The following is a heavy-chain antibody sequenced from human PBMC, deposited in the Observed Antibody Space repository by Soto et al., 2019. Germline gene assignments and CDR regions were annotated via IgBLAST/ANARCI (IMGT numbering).Heavy chain of an antibody. CDR1: GGSFSGYY. CDR2: INHSGST. CDR3: ARGITMILVVQSDAPDKYYFDS. V-gene: IGHV4-34*01. D-gene: IGHD3-22*01. J-gene: IGHJ4*02. Sequence: PSETLSLTCAVYGGSFSGYYWTWIRQPPGKGLEWIGEINHSGSTNYNPSLKSRVTISVDTSKNQFSLKLSSVTAADTAVYYCARGITMILVVQSDAPDKYYFDSWGQGTLVTVSS.